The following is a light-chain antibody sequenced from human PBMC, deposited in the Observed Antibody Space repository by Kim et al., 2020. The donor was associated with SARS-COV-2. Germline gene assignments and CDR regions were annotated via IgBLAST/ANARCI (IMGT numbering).Light chain of an antibody. CDR1: KLGDKY. Sequence: SPGQTASITCSGDKLGDKYTCWYQQKPGQSPVLVIYQDNKRPSGIPERFSGSNSGNTATLTISGTQAMDEADYFCQAWDSSTVVFGGGTKLTVL. CDR2: QDN. V-gene: IGLV3-1*01. CDR3: QAWDSSTVV. J-gene: IGLJ2*01.